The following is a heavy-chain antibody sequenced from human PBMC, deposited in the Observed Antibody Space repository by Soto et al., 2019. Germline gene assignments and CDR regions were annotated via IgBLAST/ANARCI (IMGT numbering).Heavy chain of an antibody. D-gene: IGHD5-18*01. V-gene: IGHV3-23*01. Sequence: PGGSLRLSCAASGFTFSSYAMSWVRQAPGKGLEWVSYISGSSSSTYYADSVKGRFTISRDNAKNTLYLQMNSLRAEDTAVYYCAREGYLNWFDPWGQGTLVTVSS. CDR3: AREGYLNWFDP. CDR2: ISGSSSST. CDR1: GFTFSSYA. J-gene: IGHJ5*02.